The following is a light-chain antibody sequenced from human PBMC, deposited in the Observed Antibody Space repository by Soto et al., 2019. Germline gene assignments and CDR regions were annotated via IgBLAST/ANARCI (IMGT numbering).Light chain of an antibody. CDR3: QQYDNLPWT. Sequence: DIQMTQSPSSLSASVGDRVTITCQASQDISNYLNWYQQKPGKAPKLLIYDASNLETGVPSRFSGSGSGTDFSFTISSLQPEDIATYYCQQYDNLPWTFGQGTKVDSK. CDR1: QDISNY. V-gene: IGKV1-33*01. CDR2: DAS. J-gene: IGKJ1*01.